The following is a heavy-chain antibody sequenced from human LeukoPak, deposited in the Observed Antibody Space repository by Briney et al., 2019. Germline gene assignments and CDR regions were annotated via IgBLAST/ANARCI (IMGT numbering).Heavy chain of an antibody. Sequence: GGSLRLSCAASGFTFSSYSMNWVRQAPGKGLEWVSYISSSSSTTYYADSVKGRFTISRDNAKNSLYLQMNSLRAEDTAVYYCASAPSPDHIVPLFGWGQGTLVTVSS. D-gene: IGHD3-16*01. V-gene: IGHV3-48*01. CDR1: GFTFSSYS. CDR3: ASAPSPDHIVPLFG. J-gene: IGHJ4*02. CDR2: ISSSSSTT.